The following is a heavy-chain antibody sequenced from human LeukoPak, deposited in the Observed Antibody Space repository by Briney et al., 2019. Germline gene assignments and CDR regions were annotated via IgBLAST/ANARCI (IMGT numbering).Heavy chain of an antibody. V-gene: IGHV1-2*02. J-gene: IGHJ4*02. Sequence: AASVKVSCKASGYTFSDYYMQWVRQAPGQGLEWMGWINPKSGGTHFAQKFQGRVTMTRDTSISTAYMGLSRLRSDDTALYYCAKARSTSIFGVSKGVEYWGQGTLVTVSS. CDR1: GYTFSDYY. D-gene: IGHD3-3*01. CDR3: AKARSTSIFGVSKGVEY. CDR2: INPKSGGT.